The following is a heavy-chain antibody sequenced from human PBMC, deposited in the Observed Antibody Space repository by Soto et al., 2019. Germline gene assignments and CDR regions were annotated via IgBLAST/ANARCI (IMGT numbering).Heavy chain of an antibody. CDR1: GGSFSDYY. D-gene: IGHD3-3*01. J-gene: IGHJ5*02. CDR2: INHSGGT. CDR3: ARGGVTIFGILNNWFDP. V-gene: IGHV4-34*01. Sequence: TLSLTCAVYGGSFSDYYWSWIRQPPGKGLEWIGEINHSGGTNSNPSLKSRVTISVDTSKNYFSLRLTSVTAADTAVYYCARGGVTIFGILNNWFDPWGQGTLVTVSS.